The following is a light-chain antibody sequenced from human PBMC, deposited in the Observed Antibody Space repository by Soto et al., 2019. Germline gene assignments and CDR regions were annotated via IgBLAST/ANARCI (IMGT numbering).Light chain of an antibody. J-gene: IGLJ1*01. CDR3: SSYTSSNTLV. CDR1: SSDIGAYDY. V-gene: IGLV2-14*01. Sequence: QSALTQPPSASGSPGQSVIISCAGSSSDIGAYDYVSWFQQHPGKAPKLLIYEVTNRPSGVSNRFSGSKSGSTASLTISGLQAEDEADYYCSSYTSSNTLVFGTGTKLTVL. CDR2: EVT.